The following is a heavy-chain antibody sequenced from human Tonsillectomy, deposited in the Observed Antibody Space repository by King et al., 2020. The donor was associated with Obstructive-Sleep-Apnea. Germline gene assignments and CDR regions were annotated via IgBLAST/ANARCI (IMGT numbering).Heavy chain of an antibody. CDR1: GGSIGSSSYY. CDR3: ARLDIEYSYRYGMDV. D-gene: IGHD2-2*03. V-gene: IGHV4-39*07. J-gene: IGHJ6*02. CDR2: INYSGST. Sequence: QLQPQESGPGLVKPSETLSLTCTVSGGSIGSSSYYWGWIRQPPGKGLEWIGSINYSGSTYYNPSLRSRVSISVDTSKNQLSLRLTSVTAADTAVYYCARLDIEYSYRYGMDVWGQGTTVTVSS.